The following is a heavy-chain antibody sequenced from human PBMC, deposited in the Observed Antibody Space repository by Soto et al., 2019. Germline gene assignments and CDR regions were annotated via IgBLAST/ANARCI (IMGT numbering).Heavy chain of an antibody. CDR1: GGSISSGDYY. CDR3: ARVLLCGGDCWNFDY. V-gene: IGHV4-30-4*01. Sequence: QVQLQESGPGLVKPSQTLSLTCTVSGGSISSGDYYWSWIRQPPGKGLEWIGYIYYSGSTYYNPSLKSRVTISVDTSKNQFSLKLSSVTAADTAVYYCARVLLCGGDCWNFDYWGQGTLVTVSS. CDR2: IYYSGST. J-gene: IGHJ4*02. D-gene: IGHD2-21*02.